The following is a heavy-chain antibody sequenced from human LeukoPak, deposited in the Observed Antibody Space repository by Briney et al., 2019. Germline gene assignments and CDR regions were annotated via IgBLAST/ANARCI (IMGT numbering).Heavy chain of an antibody. Sequence: GGALRLSCAASGFTFSSYAMSWVRPAPGKGLEWVSAICGSGGSTYYADSVKGRFTISRDNSKNTLYLQMNSLRAEDTAVYYCAKHSAQRSVDIVATMGVWGQGTLVTVSS. D-gene: IGHD5-12*01. CDR1: GFTFSSYA. CDR3: AKHSAQRSVDIVATMGV. V-gene: IGHV3-23*01. J-gene: IGHJ4*02. CDR2: ICGSGGST.